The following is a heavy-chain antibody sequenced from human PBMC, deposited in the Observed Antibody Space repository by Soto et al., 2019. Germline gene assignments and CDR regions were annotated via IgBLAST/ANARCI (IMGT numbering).Heavy chain of an antibody. D-gene: IGHD3-16*02. V-gene: IGHV2-26*01. CDR3: ARIQDYVWGSYPYDV. J-gene: IGHJ4*02. CDR2: IFSNDEK. CDR1: GFSLNDARVG. Sequence: QVALKESGPVLVKPTETLTLTCTVSGFSLNDARVGVSWIRQPPGRALEWLAHIFSNDEKSYSTSLYNRLTISKDTSKSQVVLTMHNMGPVDTATYFCARIQDYVWGSYPYDVWGQGSLVTVSS.